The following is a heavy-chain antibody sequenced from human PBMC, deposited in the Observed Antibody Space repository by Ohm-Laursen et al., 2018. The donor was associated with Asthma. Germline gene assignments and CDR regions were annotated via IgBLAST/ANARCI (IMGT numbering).Heavy chain of an antibody. J-gene: IGHJ6*02. D-gene: IGHD3/OR15-3a*01. CDR3: ATWTGNYPLDV. V-gene: IGHV3-23*01. CDR2: ISGSGGRT. Sequence: SLRFSCAPSGFTFRNQAMSWVRPAPGKGLEWVSAISGSGGRTYYADSVKGRFTISRDNSKNTLYLLLNSLRADETAVHYCATWTGNYPLDVWGQGTKVTVSS. CDR1: GFTFRNQA.